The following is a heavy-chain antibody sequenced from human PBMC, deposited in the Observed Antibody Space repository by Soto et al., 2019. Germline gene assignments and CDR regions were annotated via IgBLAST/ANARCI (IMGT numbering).Heavy chain of an antibody. J-gene: IGHJ4*02. CDR1: GFTFSSYS. D-gene: IGHD3-22*01. CDR2: ISSSSSYI. V-gene: IGHV3-21*01. Sequence: GGSLRLSCAASGFTFSSYSMNWVRQAPGKGLEWVSSISSSSSYIYYADSVKGQFTISRDNAKNSLYLQMNSLRAEDTAVYYCARDPYDSSGYYYDLFGWGQGTLVTVSS. CDR3: ARDPYDSSGYYYDLFG.